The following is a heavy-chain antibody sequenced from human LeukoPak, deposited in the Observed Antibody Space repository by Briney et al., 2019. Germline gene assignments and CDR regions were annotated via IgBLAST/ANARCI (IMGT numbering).Heavy chain of an antibody. J-gene: IGHJ4*02. V-gene: IGHV3-23*01. CDR1: GFTFSSYA. Sequence: TGGSLRLSCAASGFTFSSYAMSWVRQAPGKGLEWVSAISGSGGSTYYADSVKGRFTISRDNSRNTLYLQMNGLRAEDTAVYYCAKVQGLYDSSGYPDYWGQGTLVTVSS. D-gene: IGHD3-22*01. CDR3: AKVQGLYDSSGYPDY. CDR2: ISGSGGST.